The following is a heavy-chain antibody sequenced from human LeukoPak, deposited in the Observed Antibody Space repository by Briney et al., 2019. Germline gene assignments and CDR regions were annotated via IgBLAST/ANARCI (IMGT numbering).Heavy chain of an antibody. J-gene: IGHJ6*03. D-gene: IGHD3-22*01. CDR3: ASPKDSSGYYPYYYYYMDV. CDR1: GGSISSSSYY. V-gene: IGHV4-39*01. CDR2: IYYSGST. Sequence: SETLSLTCTVSGGSISSSSYYWGWIRQHPGKGLEWIGSIYYSGSTYYNPSLKSRVTISVDTSKNQFSLKLSSVTAADTAVYYCASPKDSSGYYPYYYYYMDVWGEGTTVTVSS.